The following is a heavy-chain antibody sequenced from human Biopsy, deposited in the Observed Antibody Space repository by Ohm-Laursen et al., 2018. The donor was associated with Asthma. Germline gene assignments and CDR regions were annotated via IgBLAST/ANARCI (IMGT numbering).Heavy chain of an antibody. CDR3: ARKAGSCISRTCYSLDF. CDR2: INSVFGTT. CDR1: GGTFNNYV. D-gene: IGHD2-2*01. J-gene: IGHJ4*02. V-gene: IGHV1-69*13. Sequence: SVKVSCKSLGGTFNNYVIGWVRQAPGQGLEWVGGINSVFGTTNYPQKFQDRVTITADDSTSTVYMELSSLRSEDTAVYYCARKAGSCISRTCYSLDFWGQGTLVTVSS.